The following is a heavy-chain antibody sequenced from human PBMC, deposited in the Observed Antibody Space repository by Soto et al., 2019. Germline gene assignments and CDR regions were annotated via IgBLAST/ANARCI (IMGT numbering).Heavy chain of an antibody. CDR2: INHSGST. V-gene: IGHV4-59*08. CDR3: AHRFDWYYFDQ. J-gene: IGHJ4*02. CDR1: GGSISSDY. D-gene: IGHD3-9*01. Sequence: PSETLSLTCTVSGGSISSDYWSWIRQFPGKGLEWIGYINHSGSTDYNPSLKSRVTISIDTSKNQFSLKLSSVTAADTATYYCAHRFDWYYFDQWGQGTLVTVSS.